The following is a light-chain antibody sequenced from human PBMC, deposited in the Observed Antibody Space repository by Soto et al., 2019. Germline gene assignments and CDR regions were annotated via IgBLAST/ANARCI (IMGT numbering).Light chain of an antibody. V-gene: IGKV1-39*01. CDR1: QTIDTY. CDR2: AAT. CDR3: QQNFNFPRT. J-gene: IGKJ1*01. Sequence: DIHMTQSPSSLSASVGDRVTITCRASQTIDTYLNWYQHKPGTAPKVLIYAATYLQNGVPSRFSGTGSGADFTLTISSLQPEDFATYYCQQNFNFPRTFGQGTKVDIK.